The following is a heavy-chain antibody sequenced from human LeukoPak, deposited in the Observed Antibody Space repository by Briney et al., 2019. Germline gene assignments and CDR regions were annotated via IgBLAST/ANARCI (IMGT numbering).Heavy chain of an antibody. CDR3: ARVLAGTIDY. CDR1: GFTFSSYS. Sequence: GGSLRLSCAASGFTFSSYSMNWVRQAPGKGLEWVSSISSSSSYIYYPDSVKGRFTISRDNAKNSLYLQMNSLRAEDTAVYYCARVLAGTIDYWGQGTLVTVSS. D-gene: IGHD6-19*01. CDR2: ISSSSSYI. J-gene: IGHJ4*02. V-gene: IGHV3-21*01.